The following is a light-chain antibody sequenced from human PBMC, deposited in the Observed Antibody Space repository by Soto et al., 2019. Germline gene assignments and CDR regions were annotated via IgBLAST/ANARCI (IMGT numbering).Light chain of an antibody. V-gene: IGKV1-5*03. CDR1: QSVSSW. CDR3: QQYNDNWT. CDR2: KAS. J-gene: IGKJ1*01. Sequence: DIQMTQSPSTLSASLGDRVTITCRASQSVSSWLAWYQQKPGKAPKLLIYKASTLQSGVPSRFSGSGSGTEFTLAISSLQPDDFATYYCQQYNDNWTFGQGTKVEIK.